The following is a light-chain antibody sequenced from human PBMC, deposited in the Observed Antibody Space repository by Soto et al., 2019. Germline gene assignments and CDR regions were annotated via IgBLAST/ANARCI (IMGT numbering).Light chain of an antibody. Sequence: QSVLSQSPSASASLGASVKLTCTLSSGHSNYAIAWHQHQTEEGPRYLMKVNSDGSHTKGDGIPDRFSGSSSGAERYLIISSLQSEDEADYYCLTWGTNIYVVFGGGTKLTVL. CDR2: VNSDGSH. CDR1: SGHSNYA. CDR3: LTWGTNIYVV. J-gene: IGLJ2*01. V-gene: IGLV4-69*01.